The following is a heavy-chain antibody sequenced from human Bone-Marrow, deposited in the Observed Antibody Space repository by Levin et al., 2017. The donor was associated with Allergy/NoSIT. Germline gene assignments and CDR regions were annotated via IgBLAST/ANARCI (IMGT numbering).Heavy chain of an antibody. CDR1: GFGFVDYT. J-gene: IGHJ2*01. D-gene: IGHD4-17*01. V-gene: IGHV3-49*04. Sequence: GESLKISCAASGFGFVDYTMTWVRQAPGKGLEFVGLIKSRDYGGTPEYAASVKGRFSISRDDSKSIAYLQMNSLKNEDTGVYFCTRDAVRGDYGYFDLWGRGTVVTVSS. CDR2: IKSRDYGGTP. CDR3: TRDAVRGDYGYFDL.